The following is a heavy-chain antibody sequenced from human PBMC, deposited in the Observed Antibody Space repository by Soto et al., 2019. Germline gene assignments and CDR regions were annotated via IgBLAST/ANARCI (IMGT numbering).Heavy chain of an antibody. Sequence: EVQLVESGGDLVQPGGSLRLSCAASGFSFGSSWMTWVRQAPGKGLEWVANIKKDGSKINYSDSVRGRFTVSRDNDKNSLYLEMNSLRAEDTALYYCARDVSPGSSSLYLDAFDIWGQGTMVTVSS. J-gene: IGHJ3*02. CDR3: ARDVSPGSSSLYLDAFDI. V-gene: IGHV3-7*05. CDR1: GFSFGSSW. D-gene: IGHD6-13*01. CDR2: IKKDGSKI.